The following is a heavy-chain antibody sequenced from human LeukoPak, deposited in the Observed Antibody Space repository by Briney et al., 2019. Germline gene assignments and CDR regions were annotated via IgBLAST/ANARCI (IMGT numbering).Heavy chain of an antibody. CDR1: GGSISSGGYS. CDR2: IYYSGST. J-gene: IGHJ5*02. V-gene: IGHV4-31*03. Sequence: TPSETLSLTCTVSGGSISSGGYSWSWIRQHPGKGLEWIGYIYYSGSTYHNPSLKSRVTISVDTSKNQFSLKLSSVTAADTAVYYCARALPATYYDFWSGRNWFDPWGQGTLVTVSS. D-gene: IGHD3-3*01. CDR3: ARALPATYYDFWSGRNWFDP.